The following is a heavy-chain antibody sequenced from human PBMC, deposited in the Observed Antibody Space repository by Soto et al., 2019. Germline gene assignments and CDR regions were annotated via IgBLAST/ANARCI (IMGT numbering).Heavy chain of an antibody. CDR3: ARDKKGSSWYGYLYNYCGMDV. D-gene: IGHD6-13*01. CDR2: IWYDGSNK. V-gene: IGHV3-33*01. CDR1: GFTFSSYG. J-gene: IGHJ6*02. Sequence: QVQLVESGGGVVQPGRSLRLSCAASGFTFSSYGMHWVRQAPGKGLEWVAVIWYDGSNKYYADSVKGRFTISRDNSKNMLYLQMNSLRAEDTAVYCCARDKKGSSWYGYLYNYCGMDVWGQGTTVTVPS.